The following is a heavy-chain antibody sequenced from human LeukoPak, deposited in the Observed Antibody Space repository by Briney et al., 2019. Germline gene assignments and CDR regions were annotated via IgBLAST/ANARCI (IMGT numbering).Heavy chain of an antibody. CDR2: IYIDANT. D-gene: IGHD6-19*01. V-gene: IGHV3-53*01. CDR3: ARGRLGQGLVRFDY. J-gene: IGHJ4*02. Sequence: GGSLRLSCAVSGFSVSTNHMSWVRQAPGKGLEWVSVIYIDANTYYADSVKGRFTISRDNSKNRVFLQMNSLRAEDTAVYYCARGRLGQGLVRFDYWGQGTLVTVSS. CDR1: GFSVSTNH.